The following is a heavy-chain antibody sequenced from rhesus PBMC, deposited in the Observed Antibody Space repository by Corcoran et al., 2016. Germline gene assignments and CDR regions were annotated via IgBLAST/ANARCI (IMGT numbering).Heavy chain of an antibody. J-gene: IGHJ5-2*02. CDR1: GGSICSSNW. CDR3: ARSPVAVTLGWDV. D-gene: IGHD4-29*01. V-gene: IGHV4-65*02. CDR2: IGDSSGSI. Sequence: QMQLQESGPGLVKPSETLSLTCVVSGGSICSSNWLSWYRQAPGKGREWIVNIGDSSGSIHYNPSLKSRVTISKDTSKNQFSLKLSSETAADTAVYYCARSPVAVTLGWDVWGRGVLVTVSS.